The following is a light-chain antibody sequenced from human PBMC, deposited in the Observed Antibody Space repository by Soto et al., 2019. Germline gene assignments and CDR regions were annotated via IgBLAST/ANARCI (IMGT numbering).Light chain of an antibody. CDR1: QSISRW. J-gene: IGKJ4*01. Sequence: DIQMTQSPSILSASVGDRVTITCRASQSISRWLAWYRQKPGKAPKLLIYDASSLESGVPSRFSGSGSGTEFTLTISSLQPDDFATYYCQQYNHYSGLTFGGGTKVDTK. CDR3: QQYNHYSGLT. V-gene: IGKV1-5*01. CDR2: DAS.